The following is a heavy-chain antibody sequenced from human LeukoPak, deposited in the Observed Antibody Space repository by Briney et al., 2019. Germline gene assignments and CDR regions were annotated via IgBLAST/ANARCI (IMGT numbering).Heavy chain of an antibody. CDR1: GFSFSSHW. Sequence: GGSLRLSCAASGFSFSSHWMSWVRQPPGKGLEWVANIKHDGSEKYYVDSVKGRFSISRDDAKNSVYLQMNSLRADDTAVYYCARGPGRVATTATGSFDIWGQGTMVTVSS. CDR3: ARGPGRVATTATGSFDI. D-gene: IGHD1-1*01. V-gene: IGHV3-7*05. CDR2: IKHDGSEK. J-gene: IGHJ3*02.